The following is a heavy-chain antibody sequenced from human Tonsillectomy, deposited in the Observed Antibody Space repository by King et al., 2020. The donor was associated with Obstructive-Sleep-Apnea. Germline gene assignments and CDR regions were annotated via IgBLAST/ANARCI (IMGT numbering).Heavy chain of an antibody. CDR3: ARGPRFGEYFDY. Sequence: QLVQSGGGVVQPGRSLRLSCAASGFTFSSYAMHWVRQAPGKGLEWGAVISYDGSNKYYADSVKGRFTISRDNSKNTLYLQMNSLRAEDTAVYYCARGPRFGEYFDYWGQGTLVTVSS. V-gene: IGHV3-30-3*01. CDR2: ISYDGSNK. CDR1: GFTFSSYA. D-gene: IGHD3-10*01. J-gene: IGHJ4*02.